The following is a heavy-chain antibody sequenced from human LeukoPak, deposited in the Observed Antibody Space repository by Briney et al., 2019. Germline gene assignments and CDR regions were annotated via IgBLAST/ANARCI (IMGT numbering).Heavy chain of an antibody. D-gene: IGHD6-13*01. V-gene: IGHV1-69*06. CDR2: IIPIFGTA. Sequence: ASVKVSCKGSGGTFSSYAISWVRQAPGQGLDWMGGIIPIFGTANYAQKFQGRVTITAEKSTSTAYMELSSLRSEDTAVYYCARVTQQQLVQVSWFDPWGQGTLVTVSS. CDR3: ARVTQQQLVQVSWFDP. CDR1: GGTFSSYA. J-gene: IGHJ5*02.